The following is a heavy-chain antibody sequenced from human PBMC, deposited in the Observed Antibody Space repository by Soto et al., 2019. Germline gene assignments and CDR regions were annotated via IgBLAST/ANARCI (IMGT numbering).Heavy chain of an antibody. CDR2: IYWDDDK. CDR3: AHRVLRTVFGLVTTNALYFDF. V-gene: IGHV2-5*02. CDR1: GFSLTTSGVG. J-gene: IGHJ4*02. Sequence: QITLNESGPTVVRPTETLTLTCRFSGFSLTTSGVGVGWIRQSPGKAPEWLALIYWDDDKRYSASLKSRLTITKDTSKNQVVLTVSDLDPTDTATYYCAHRVLRTVFGLVTTNALYFDFWGQGTPVAVSS. D-gene: IGHD3-3*01.